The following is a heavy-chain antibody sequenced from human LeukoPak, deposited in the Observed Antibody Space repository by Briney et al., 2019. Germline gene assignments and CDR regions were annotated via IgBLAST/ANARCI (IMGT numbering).Heavy chain of an antibody. Sequence: PGGSLRLSRAASGFTVSNKYMTWVRQAPGKGLEWVSLIYSDGRTYYADSVMGRFTISRDNSKNTLYLQMNSLRAEDTAVYYCAKDVPEHSSVLLQDYGGFDYWGQGTLVTVSS. CDR1: GFTVSNKY. V-gene: IGHV3-53*05. J-gene: IGHJ4*02. CDR3: AKDVPEHSSVLLQDYGGFDY. CDR2: IYSDGRT. D-gene: IGHD6-19*01.